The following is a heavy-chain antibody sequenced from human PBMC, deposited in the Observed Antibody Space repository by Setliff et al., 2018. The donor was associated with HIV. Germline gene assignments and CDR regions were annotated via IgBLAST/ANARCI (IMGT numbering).Heavy chain of an antibody. Sequence: GGSLRLSCVTSGFTFNYYDLSWVRQAPGKGLEWVSSISSTSEYIYYAESVKGRFTISRDNAKNSLFLQMNSLRVEETAVYYCASFLKPHIAQTVNAQYFHHWGQGTLVTVSS. CDR2: ISSTSEYI. CDR3: ASFLKPHIAQTVNAQYFHH. CDR1: GFTFNYYD. J-gene: IGHJ1*01. D-gene: IGHD6-13*01. V-gene: IGHV3-21*06.